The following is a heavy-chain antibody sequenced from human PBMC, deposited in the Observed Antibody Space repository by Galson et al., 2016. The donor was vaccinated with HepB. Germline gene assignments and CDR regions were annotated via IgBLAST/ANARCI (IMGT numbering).Heavy chain of an antibody. CDR1: GYTFISYA. V-gene: IGHV1-3*01. CDR2: INPGRGDT. J-gene: IGHJ6*02. D-gene: IGHD3-3*01. CDR3: SGDGFGVVYFYYGMDV. Sequence: SVKVSCKASGYTFISYAMHWVRQAPGQSLEYMGWINPGRGDTEYSQKFQGRVTFTTETSARTAYMELSSLTSEDTAIYYWSGDGFGVVYFYYGMDVWGQGTTVTVS.